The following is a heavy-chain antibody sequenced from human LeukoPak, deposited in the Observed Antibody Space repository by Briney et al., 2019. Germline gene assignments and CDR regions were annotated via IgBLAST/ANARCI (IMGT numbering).Heavy chain of an antibody. J-gene: IGHJ4*02. D-gene: IGHD1-1*01. CDR1: GYTFTSYY. Sequence: ASMKVSCKASGYTFTSYYIDWVRQAPGQGLEWMGVINPSGGSTRYAQKFQGRVTMTGDPSTRTVYMELSSLTSDDTAVYYCARGTTDDYWGQGTPVTVSS. CDR3: ARGTTDDY. CDR2: INPSGGST. V-gene: IGHV1-46*01.